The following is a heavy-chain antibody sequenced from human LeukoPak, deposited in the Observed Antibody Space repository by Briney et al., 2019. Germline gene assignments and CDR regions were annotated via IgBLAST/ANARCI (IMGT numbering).Heavy chain of an antibody. J-gene: IGHJ4*02. CDR2: ISGSGGST. Sequence: GGSLRLSCAASGFTFSSYAMNWVRQAPGKGLEWVSVISGSGGSTYYADSVKGRFTISRDNSKNTLYLQMNSLRAEDTAVYYCAGLLRYFAGYWGQGTLVTVSS. V-gene: IGHV3-23*01. D-gene: IGHD3-9*01. CDR3: AGLLRYFAGY. CDR1: GFTFSSYA.